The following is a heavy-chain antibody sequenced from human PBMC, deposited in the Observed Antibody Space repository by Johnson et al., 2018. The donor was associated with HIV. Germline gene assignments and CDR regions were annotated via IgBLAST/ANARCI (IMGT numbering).Heavy chain of an antibody. J-gene: IGHJ3*02. V-gene: IGHV3-7*02. Sequence: MQLVESGGGLVKPGGSLRLSCAASGFTFSSYWMSWVRQAPGKGLEWVANIKQDGSEKYYVDSVKGRFTISRDNAKNSLYLQMNSLRAEDTAVYYCARGGGSSSWYQADAFDIWGQGTMVTVSS. CDR1: GFTFSSYW. CDR2: IKQDGSEK. D-gene: IGHD6-13*01. CDR3: ARGGGSSSWYQADAFDI.